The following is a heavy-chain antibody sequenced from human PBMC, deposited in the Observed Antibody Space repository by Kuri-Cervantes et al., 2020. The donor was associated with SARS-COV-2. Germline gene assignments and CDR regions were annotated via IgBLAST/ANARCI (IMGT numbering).Heavy chain of an antibody. CDR2: ISGYNGDT. D-gene: IGHD2-2*02. J-gene: IGHJ4*02. CDR3: ARIVVVPAAITSLSPDFDY. V-gene: IGHV1-18*01. CDR1: GYTFRSYG. Sequence: ASVKVSCKTSGYTFRSYGISWVRQAPGQGLEWLGWISGYNGDTNYAQTLLGRVTMTTDTSTNTAYMELSSLRSDDTAVYYCARIVVVPAAITSLSPDFDYWGQGTLVTVSS.